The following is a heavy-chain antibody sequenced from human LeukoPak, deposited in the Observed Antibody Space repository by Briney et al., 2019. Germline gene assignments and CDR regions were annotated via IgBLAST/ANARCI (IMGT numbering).Heavy chain of an antibody. CDR2: INHSGST. D-gene: IGHD6-19*01. Sequence: SETLSLTCAVYGGSFSGYYWSWIRQPPGKGLEWIGEINHSGSTNYNPSLKSRVTISVDKSKNQFSLKLSSVTAADTAVYYCARGGGYSSGLHFDYWGQGTLVTVSS. J-gene: IGHJ4*02. CDR1: GGSFSGYY. V-gene: IGHV4-34*01. CDR3: ARGGGYSSGLHFDY.